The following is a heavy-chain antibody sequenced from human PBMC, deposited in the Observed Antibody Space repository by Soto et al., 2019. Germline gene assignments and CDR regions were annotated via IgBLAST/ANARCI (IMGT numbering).Heavy chain of an antibody. D-gene: IGHD6-13*01. CDR3: ATGIGYSLGYGMDV. CDR2: LSSSDGSA. Sequence: EVQLLESGGGLVQPGGSRRLSCAASGFTFSSYAINWVRQAPGRGLEWVSALSSSDGSAYYADSVNGRFTISRDNSKNTMYLQMNTLRAEDTAVYYCATGIGYSLGYGMDVWRQGTTVTVSS. J-gene: IGHJ6*01. CDR1: GFTFSSYA. V-gene: IGHV3-23*01.